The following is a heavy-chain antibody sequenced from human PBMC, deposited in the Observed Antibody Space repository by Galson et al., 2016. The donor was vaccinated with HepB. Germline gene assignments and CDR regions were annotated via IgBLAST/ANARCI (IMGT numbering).Heavy chain of an antibody. J-gene: IGHJ6*02. Sequence: SLRLSCAASGFTFSTYAMHWVRQAPGKALEWVAGISFDGSNKYYADSVKGRFTISRDNSKNTLYLQMNSLRPEDTAVHYCARSKGYYYYAMDVWGQGTTVTVSS. CDR1: GFTFSTYA. CDR2: ISFDGSNK. V-gene: IGHV3-30-3*01. CDR3: ARSKGYYYYAMDV.